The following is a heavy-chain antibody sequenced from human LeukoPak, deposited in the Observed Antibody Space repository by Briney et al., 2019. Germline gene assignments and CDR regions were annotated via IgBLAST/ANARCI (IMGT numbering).Heavy chain of an antibody. V-gene: IGHV3-30-3*01. Sequence: GGSLRLSCAASGFTFSSYAMHWVRQAPGKGLEWVAVISYDGSNKYYADSVKGRFTISRDNSKNTLYLQMNSLRAEDTAVYYCARVYYDSSGSPDYWGQGTLVTVSS. J-gene: IGHJ4*02. CDR3: ARVYYDSSGSPDY. D-gene: IGHD3-22*01. CDR2: ISYDGSNK. CDR1: GFTFSSYA.